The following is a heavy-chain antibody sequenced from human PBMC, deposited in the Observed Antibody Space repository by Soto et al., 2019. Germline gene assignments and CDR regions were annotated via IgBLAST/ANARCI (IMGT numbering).Heavy chain of an antibody. CDR3: ARNRGGGWWLGAFDI. CDR1: GYTFTSYG. D-gene: IGHD6-19*01. V-gene: IGHV1-18*01. Sequence: ASVKVSCKASGYTFTSYGFSWVRQAPGQGLEWMGWISAYNGNTNYAQKLQGRVTMTTDTSTSTAYMELRSLTSDDTAVYYCARNRGGGWWLGAFDIWGQGTMVTVSS. J-gene: IGHJ3*02. CDR2: ISAYNGNT.